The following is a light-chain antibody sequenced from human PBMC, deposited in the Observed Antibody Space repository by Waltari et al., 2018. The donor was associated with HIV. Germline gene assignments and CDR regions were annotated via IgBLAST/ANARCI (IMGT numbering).Light chain of an antibody. V-gene: IGLV2-14*03. J-gene: IGLJ1*01. CDR2: DVH. Sequence: SALLQPTSVSRSPGPSITISSPRSPLDIGLDNIFSWYQQFSGEAPKLSIYDVHKRPAGVSDRFSGSKSGNTASLTISGLQTDDEAGYFCSAFSSGPSLYIFGGGTQVAVL. CDR1: PLDIGLDNI. CDR3: SAFSSGPSLYI.